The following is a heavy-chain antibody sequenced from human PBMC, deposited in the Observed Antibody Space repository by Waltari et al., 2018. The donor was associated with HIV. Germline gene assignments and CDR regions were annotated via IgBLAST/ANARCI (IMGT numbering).Heavy chain of an antibody. CDR3: ARQACTSSTCLFMDEFDI. CDR2: IYNVGGP. D-gene: IGHD2-2*01. Sequence: QLQLQESGSGLVKSSETLSLICTVSGGSLRSSGYYWGWIRHPPGKGLDWSGNIYNVGGPYYRPSLRSRVIISADASKNHFSLNLKSVTASDTAMYFCARQACTSSTCLFMDEFDIWGQGTMVTVSS. CDR1: GGSLRSSGYY. V-gene: IGHV4-39*01. J-gene: IGHJ3*02.